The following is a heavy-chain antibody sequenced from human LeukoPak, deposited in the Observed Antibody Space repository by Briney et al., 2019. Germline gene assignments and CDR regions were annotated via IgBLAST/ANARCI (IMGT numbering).Heavy chain of an antibody. V-gene: IGHV4-59*08. CDR2: IYYSGST. Sequence: SETLSLTCTVSGGSISSYYWSWIRQPPGKGLEWIGYIYYSGSTNYNPSLKSRVTISVDTSKNQFSLKLSSVTAADTAVYYCARALGEGSGSYYDYWYFDLWGRGTLVTVSS. CDR1: GGSISSYY. J-gene: IGHJ2*01. CDR3: ARALGEGSGSYYDYWYFDL. D-gene: IGHD3-10*01.